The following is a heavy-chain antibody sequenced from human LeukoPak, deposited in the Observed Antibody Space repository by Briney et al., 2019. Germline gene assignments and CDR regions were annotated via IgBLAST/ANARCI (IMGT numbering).Heavy chain of an antibody. CDR1: GGSISSYY. J-gene: IGHJ3*02. D-gene: IGHD3-22*01. V-gene: IGHV4-59*08. CDR2: IYYSGST. Sequence: SETLSLTCTVPGGSISSYYWSWIRQPPGKGLEWIGYIYYSGSTNYNPSLKSRVTISVDTSKNQFSLKLSSVTAADTAVYYCARQRDYYDSSGYYLAAFDIWGQGTMVTVSS. CDR3: ARQRDYYDSSGYYLAAFDI.